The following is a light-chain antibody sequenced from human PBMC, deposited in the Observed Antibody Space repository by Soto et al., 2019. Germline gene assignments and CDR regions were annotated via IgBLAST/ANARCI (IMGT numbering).Light chain of an antibody. CDR1: QTISTW. CDR2: AAS. CDR3: QQSYSSPPT. V-gene: IGKV1-39*01. Sequence: IQMSQAPSSRSGSGGDRAAITCRASQTISTWLAWYQQKPGKAPKLLIFAASSLQSGVPSRFSGTRSGPDFTLTISSLQPEDFATYYCQQSYSSPPTFGGGTKVDI. J-gene: IGKJ4*02.